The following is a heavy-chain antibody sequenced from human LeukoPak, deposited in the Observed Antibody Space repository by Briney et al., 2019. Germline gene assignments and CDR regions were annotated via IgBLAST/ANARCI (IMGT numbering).Heavy chain of an antibody. Sequence: SGGSLRLSCAASGFTFSSYSMNWVRQAPGKGLEWVSSISSSSSYIYYADSVKGRFTISRDNAKNSLYLQMNSLRAEDTAVYYCARDGYGMSYAFDSWGQGTMATVSS. J-gene: IGHJ3*02. CDR1: GFTFSSYS. CDR3: ARDGYGMSYAFDS. D-gene: IGHD3-22*01. CDR2: ISSSSSYI. V-gene: IGHV3-21*01.